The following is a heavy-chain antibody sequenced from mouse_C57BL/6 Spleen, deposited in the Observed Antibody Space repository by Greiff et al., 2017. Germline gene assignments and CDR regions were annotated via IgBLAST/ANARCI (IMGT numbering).Heavy chain of an antibody. CDR3: TISYYSNYGGMDY. V-gene: IGHV14-1*01. J-gene: IGHJ4*01. D-gene: IGHD2-5*01. CDR1: GFNIKDYY. Sequence: DVKLVESGAELVRPGASVKLSCTASGFNIKDYYMHWVKQRPEQGLEWIGRIDPEDGDTEYAPKFPGKATMTADTSSNTAYLQLSSLTSEDTAVYYCTISYYSNYGGMDYWGQGTSVTVSS. CDR2: IDPEDGDT.